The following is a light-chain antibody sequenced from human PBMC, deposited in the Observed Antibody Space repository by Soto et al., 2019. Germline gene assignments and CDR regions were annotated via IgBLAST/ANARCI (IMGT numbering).Light chain of an antibody. CDR1: QAFGNW. J-gene: IGKJ3*01. CDR2: TAS. CDR3: QQTYSFPFT. V-gene: IGKV1-12*01. Sequence: EIQVTQSPSSVSASVGDRVTITCRASQAFGNWLAWYQLKPGKAPKLLMSTASTLHSGVPSRFSGGRSGTDFTLTISSLQPEDFATYYCQQTYSFPFTFGPGTTVDI.